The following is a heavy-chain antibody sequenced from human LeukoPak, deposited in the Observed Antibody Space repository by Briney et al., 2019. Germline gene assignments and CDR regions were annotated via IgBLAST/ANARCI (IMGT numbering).Heavy chain of an antibody. CDR1: GFTFSTYW. CDR3: ARDKSYTSSADY. D-gene: IGHD6-6*01. J-gene: IGHJ4*02. V-gene: IGHV3-7*01. Sequence: GGSLRLSCAASGFTFSTYWMNWVRQAPGKGLEWVANIKQDGSEKYYVDSVKGRFTISRDNAKNSLYLQMNSLRADDTAVYYCARDKSYTSSADYWGRGTLVTVSS. CDR2: IKQDGSEK.